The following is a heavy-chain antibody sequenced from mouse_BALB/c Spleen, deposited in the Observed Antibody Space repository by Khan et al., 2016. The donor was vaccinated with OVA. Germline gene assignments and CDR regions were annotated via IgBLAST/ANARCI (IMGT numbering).Heavy chain of an antibody. CDR3: ARHQATMSTKSCYFDV. Sequence: EVELVESGGGLVKPGGSLKLSCAASGFAFSSYDLSWVRQTPEQRLEWVAYISSGGFTTYYFDTMEGRFSISRDHAKTFVYLQMSSLPSADTAMYYWARHQATMSTKSCYFDVWGAGATVTVSA. CDR1: GFAFSSYD. D-gene: IGHD2-4*01. J-gene: IGHJ1*01. V-gene: IGHV5-12-1*01. CDR2: ISSGGFTT.